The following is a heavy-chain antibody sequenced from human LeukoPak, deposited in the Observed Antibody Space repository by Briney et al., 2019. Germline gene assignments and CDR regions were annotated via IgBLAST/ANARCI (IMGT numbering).Heavy chain of an antibody. CDR1: GFTLSIYG. D-gene: IGHD3-10*01. J-gene: IGHJ4*02. Sequence: PGGALRHSRAPPGFTLSIYGTHAVRHAPGKGLEWVAVIWYDGSNKYYADSVKGRFTISRDNSKNTLYLQMNSLRAEDTAVYYCARDSSSGFDYWGQGTLVTVSS. CDR3: ARDSSSGFDY. CDR2: IWYDGSNK. V-gene: IGHV3-33*01.